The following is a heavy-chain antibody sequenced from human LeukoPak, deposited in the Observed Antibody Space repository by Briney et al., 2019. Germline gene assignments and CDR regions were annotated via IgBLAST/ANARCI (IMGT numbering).Heavy chain of an antibody. Sequence: PSETPSLTCTVSGGSISSYYWSWIRQPPGKGLEWIGYIYYSGSTNYNPSLKSRVTISVDTSKNQFSLKLSSVTAADTVVYYCARQRPLDSWFDPWGQGTLVTVSS. CDR1: GGSISSYY. CDR3: ARQRPLDSWFDP. J-gene: IGHJ5*02. V-gene: IGHV4-59*08. CDR2: IYYSGST.